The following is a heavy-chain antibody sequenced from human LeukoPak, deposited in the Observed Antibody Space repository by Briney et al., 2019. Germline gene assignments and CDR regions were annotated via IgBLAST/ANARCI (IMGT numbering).Heavy chain of an antibody. CDR3: ARIRTREEGMDY. D-gene: IGHD6-13*01. V-gene: IGHV1-2*02. CDR2: INPNSGGT. CDR1: GYTLTDYY. J-gene: IGHJ4*02. Sequence: GASVKVSCKTSGYTLTDYYMHWVRQAPGQGLEWMGWINPNSGGTTYAQKFQGRVTMTRDTSISTAYMELSRLRPDDTAVYYCARIRTREEGMDYWGQGTLVTVSS.